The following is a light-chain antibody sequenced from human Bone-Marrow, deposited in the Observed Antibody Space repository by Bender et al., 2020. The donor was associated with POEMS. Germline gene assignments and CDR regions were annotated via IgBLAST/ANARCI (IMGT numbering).Light chain of an antibody. CDR2: EGS. CDR3: CSYAGSNTYI. V-gene: IGLV2-23*01. Sequence: QSALTQPASVSGSPGQSITISCGGTSTDVGGYNLVSWYQHHPDKAPKLIIYEGSKRPSGVSNRFSGSKSGNTASLTVSGLQAEDEADYYCCSYAGSNTYIFGGGTKLTVL. CDR1: STDVGGYNL. J-gene: IGLJ2*01.